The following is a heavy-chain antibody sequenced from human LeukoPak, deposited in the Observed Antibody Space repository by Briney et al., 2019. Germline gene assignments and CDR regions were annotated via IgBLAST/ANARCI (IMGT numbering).Heavy chain of an antibody. CDR1: GDSVSINSAA. Sequence: SQTLSLTCAISGDSVSINSAAWNWIRQSPSRGLEWLGRTYYRSKWYNDYAVSVKSRITINPDTSKNQFSLQLNSVTPEDTAVYYCERETYCSGGSCYSNSYYYYGMDVWGQGTTVTVSS. J-gene: IGHJ6*02. D-gene: IGHD2-15*01. V-gene: IGHV6-1*01. CDR3: ERETYCSGGSCYSNSYYYYGMDV. CDR2: TYYRSKWYN.